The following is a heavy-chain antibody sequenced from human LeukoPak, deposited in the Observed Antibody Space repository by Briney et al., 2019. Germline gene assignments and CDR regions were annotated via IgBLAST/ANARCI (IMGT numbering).Heavy chain of an antibody. CDR2: ISYGGSNK. Sequence: TGGSLRLSCAASGFTFSSYGMHWVRQAPGKGLEWVAVISYGGSNKYYADSVKGRFTISRDNSKNTLYLQMNSLRAEDTAVYYCAKMVVASQYYYYGMDVWGQGTTVTVSS. CDR1: GFTFSSYG. CDR3: AKMVVASQYYYYGMDV. D-gene: IGHD2-15*01. V-gene: IGHV3-30*18. J-gene: IGHJ6*02.